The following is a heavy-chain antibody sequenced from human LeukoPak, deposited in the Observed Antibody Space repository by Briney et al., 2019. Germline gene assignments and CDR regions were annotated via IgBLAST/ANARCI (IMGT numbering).Heavy chain of an antibody. V-gene: IGHV4-39*01. CDR1: GDSISSTRYY. J-gene: IGHJ4*02. CDR2: IYYNGNT. Sequence: SETLSLTCTVSGDSISSTRYYWGWIRQPPGKGLEWIGSIYYNGNTFYNPSLKSRVTISIDTSKSQFSLKLSSVTAADTAVYYCARRQSSNWSHFDYWGQGTLITVSS. D-gene: IGHD6-13*01. CDR3: ARRQSSNWSHFDY.